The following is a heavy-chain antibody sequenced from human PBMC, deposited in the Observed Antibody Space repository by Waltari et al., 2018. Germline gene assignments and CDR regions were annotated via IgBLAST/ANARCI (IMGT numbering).Heavy chain of an antibody. V-gene: IGHV3-74*03. CDR3: TRNPGY. CDR1: DFFTDSW. CDR2: MKTDGTSI. Sequence: EVQLVNSGGGLVQPGGSLRLSCAASDFFTDSWLAWVRQAPGKGLVWVSRMKTDGTSITYADSVKGRFTISRDSAKNTYYLQMNSLRAEDTAVYYCTRNPGYWGQGTLVTVSS. J-gene: IGHJ4*02.